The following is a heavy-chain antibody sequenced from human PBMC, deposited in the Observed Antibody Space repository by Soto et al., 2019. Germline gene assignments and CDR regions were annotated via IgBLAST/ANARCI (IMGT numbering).Heavy chain of an antibody. Sequence: EASVKVSCKASGYTFTNYAISWVRQAPGRGLEWMGWVNTYNGNPNYAQIFQGRVTMTTDTSTGTAYMELRSLKSDDSAIYYCARDSQYSTSWQRFDSWGQGTLVTVSS. V-gene: IGHV1-18*01. D-gene: IGHD6-13*01. CDR2: VNTYNGNP. CDR1: GYTFTNYA. J-gene: IGHJ4*02. CDR3: ARDSQYSTSWQRFDS.